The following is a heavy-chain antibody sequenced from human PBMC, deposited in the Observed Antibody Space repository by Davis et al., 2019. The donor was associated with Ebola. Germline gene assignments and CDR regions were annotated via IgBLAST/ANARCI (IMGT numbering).Heavy chain of an antibody. CDR1: GFLFDDYA. Sequence: PGGSLRLSCAASGFLFDDYAMSWVRLAPGKGLEWVALISYDGAKKNYADSVRGRFTISRDNSNNTLFLQVNSLRIEDTAVYYCARDPGFLRLVGEYYFDYWGHGTLVTVSS. CDR3: ARDPGFLRLVGEYYFDY. V-gene: IGHV3-30*03. J-gene: IGHJ4*01. CDR2: ISYDGAKK. D-gene: IGHD3-10*01.